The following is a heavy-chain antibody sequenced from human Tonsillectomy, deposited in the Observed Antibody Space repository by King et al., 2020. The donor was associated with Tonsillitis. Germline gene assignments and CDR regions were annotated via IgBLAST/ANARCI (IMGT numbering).Heavy chain of an antibody. CDR1: GLTFSSYW. D-gene: IGHD5-18*01. CDR2: INSGGSST. Sequence: VQLVESGGGLVKPGGSLRLSCAASGLTFSSYWRHWVCQAPGKGLVWVSRINSGGSSTSNAASMKGRFTISRDTAKNTLYLQRNSLRAEDTAVYYCARDAGYSYGVLDYWGQGTLVTVSS. J-gene: IGHJ4*02. V-gene: IGHV3-74*01. CDR3: ARDAGYSYGVLDY.